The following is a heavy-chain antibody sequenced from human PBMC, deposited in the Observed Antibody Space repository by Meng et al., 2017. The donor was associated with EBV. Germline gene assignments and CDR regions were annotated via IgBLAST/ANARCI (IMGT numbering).Heavy chain of an antibody. Sequence: QVQVVRFAAEVKKPGSSVKVSCKTSGGPFRYYAISWVRQAPGQGLEWLGGFLPRLGAPNYAQKFHGRVKITADESTSTHYMDLSSLRSEDTAIYYCASESGRGYTPDYWGQGTLVTVSS. J-gene: IGHJ4*02. CDR1: GGPFRYYA. V-gene: IGHV1-69*01. CDR3: ASESGRGYTPDY. D-gene: IGHD3-10*01. CDR2: FLPRLGAP.